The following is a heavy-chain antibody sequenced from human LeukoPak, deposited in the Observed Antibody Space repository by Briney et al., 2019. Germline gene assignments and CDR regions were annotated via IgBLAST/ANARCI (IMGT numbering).Heavy chain of an antibody. CDR2: IKPDGSDQ. CDR1: GFTFSSYW. Sequence: PGGSLRLSCAASGFTFSSYWMSRVRQAPGKGLEWVANIKPDGSDQYYVDSVKGRFTISRDNAKNSLYLQMNSLRAEDTAVYYCARWSLGDYWGQGTLVTVSS. V-gene: IGHV3-7*01. D-gene: IGHD1-26*01. CDR3: ARWSLGDY. J-gene: IGHJ4*02.